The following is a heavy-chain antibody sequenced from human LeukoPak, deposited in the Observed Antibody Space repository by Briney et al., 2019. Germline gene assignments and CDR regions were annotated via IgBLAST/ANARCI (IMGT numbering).Heavy chain of an antibody. D-gene: IGHD2-21*02. Sequence: GGSLRLSCTASGFTFNNYAMTWVRQAPGKGLEWVSGINWNGGSTGYADSVKGRFTISRDNAKNSLYLQMNSLRAEDTALYHCARASYCGGDCYSGAFDIWGQGTMVTVSS. J-gene: IGHJ3*02. CDR1: GFTFNNYA. V-gene: IGHV3-20*01. CDR2: INWNGGST. CDR3: ARASYCGGDCYSGAFDI.